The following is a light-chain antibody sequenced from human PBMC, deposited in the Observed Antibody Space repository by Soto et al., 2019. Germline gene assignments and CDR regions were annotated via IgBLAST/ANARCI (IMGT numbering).Light chain of an antibody. Sequence: QSALTQPPSASGSPGQSVTISCTGTSSDFGGYNYVSWYQQHPGKAPKLMIYEVSKRPSGVPDRFSDSKSGNTASLTVSGLQAEDEADYYCSSYAGSNNLVFGGGTKLTVL. V-gene: IGLV2-8*01. J-gene: IGLJ3*02. CDR1: SSDFGGYNY. CDR2: EVS. CDR3: SSYAGSNNLV.